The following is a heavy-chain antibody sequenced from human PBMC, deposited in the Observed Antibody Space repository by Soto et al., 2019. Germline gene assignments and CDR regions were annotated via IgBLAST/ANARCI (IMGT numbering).Heavy chain of an antibody. CDR1: GGPISSGGYY. V-gene: IGHV4-31*03. CDR2: IYYSGST. D-gene: IGHD3-3*01. Sequence: SETLSLTCTVSGGPISSGGYYWSWIRQHPGKGLEWIGYIYYSGSTYYNPSLKSRVTISVDTSKNQFSLKLSSVTAADTAVYYCARGGFWSGYYSYFDYWGQGTLVTVSS. CDR3: ARGGFWSGYYSYFDY. J-gene: IGHJ4*02.